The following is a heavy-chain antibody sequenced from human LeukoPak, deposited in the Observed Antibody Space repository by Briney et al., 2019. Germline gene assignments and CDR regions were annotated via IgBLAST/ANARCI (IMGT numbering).Heavy chain of an antibody. V-gene: IGHV3-66*02. CDR2: IYSGGST. CDR3: AKDAAYYYDSSGYGAFDI. D-gene: IGHD3-22*01. J-gene: IGHJ3*02. CDR1: GFTVSSNY. Sequence: GGSLRLSCAASGFTVSSNYMSWVRQAPGKGLEWVSVIYSGGSTYYADSVKGRFTISRDNSKNTLYLQMNSLRAEDTAVYYCAKDAAYYYDSSGYGAFDIWGQGTMVTVSS.